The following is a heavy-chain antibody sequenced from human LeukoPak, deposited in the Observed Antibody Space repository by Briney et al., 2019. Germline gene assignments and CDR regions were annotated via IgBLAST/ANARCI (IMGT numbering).Heavy chain of an antibody. J-gene: IGHJ4*02. D-gene: IGHD3-22*01. V-gene: IGHV1-2*06. Sequence: ASVKVSCKASGYTFTGYYMHWVRQAPGQGLEWMGRINPNSGGTNYAQKFQGRVTMTRDTSTSTAYMELSRLRSDDTAVYYCARAWAPYYDSSGYYWFKTLYYFDYWGQGTLVTVSS. CDR1: GYTFTGYY. CDR2: INPNSGGT. CDR3: ARAWAPYYDSSGYYWFKTLYYFDY.